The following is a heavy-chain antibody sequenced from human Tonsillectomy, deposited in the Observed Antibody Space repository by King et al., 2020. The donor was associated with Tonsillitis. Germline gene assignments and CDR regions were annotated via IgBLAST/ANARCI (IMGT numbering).Heavy chain of an antibody. V-gene: IGHV5-51*01. J-gene: IGHJ4*02. CDR2: VYPGDSDT. D-gene: IGHD3-22*01. Sequence: QLVQSGAEVKKPGESLRISCKGSGYSFTNYWIGWMRQMPGKGLEWMGIVYPGDSDTRYSPSFQGQVTISADKSISTAYLQWSSLKASDTAMYYCARNDDNTGNEAFDYWGQGTLLTVSS. CDR1: GYSFTNYW. CDR3: ARNDDNTGNEAFDY.